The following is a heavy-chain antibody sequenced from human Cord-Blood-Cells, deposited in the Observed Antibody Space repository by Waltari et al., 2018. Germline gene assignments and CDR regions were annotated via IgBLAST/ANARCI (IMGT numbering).Heavy chain of an antibody. J-gene: IGHJ4*02. Sequence: QVQLVPFGAAVKKPGTSVKVSCKPSGYTFTSYDHNWVRQATGQGLEWMGWMNPNSGNTGYAQKFQGRVTMTRNTSISTAYMELSSLRSEDTAVYYCARAAAPYLDDYWGQGTLVTVSS. D-gene: IGHD2-2*01. CDR1: GYTFTSYD. V-gene: IGHV1-8*01. CDR2: MNPNSGNT. CDR3: ARAAAPYLDDY.